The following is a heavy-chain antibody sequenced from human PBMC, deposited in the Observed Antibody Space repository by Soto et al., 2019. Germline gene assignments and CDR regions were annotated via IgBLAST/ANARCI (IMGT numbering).Heavy chain of an antibody. V-gene: IGHV2-5*02. CDR3: VQSRCGGDCLQSYSSHSYYGLDV. D-gene: IGHD2-21*02. CDR1: GFSFSSIGEG. Sequence: QITLKESGPTLVKPTQTLTLTCTFPGFSFSSIGEGVGWIRQPPGKALEWLALIYWDDDKRYSPSLKSRLTITKDTSKNQAVLTMTNMDPVDTATYYCVQSRCGGDCLQSYSSHSYYGLDVWGQGTTVTVSS. CDR2: IYWDDDK. J-gene: IGHJ6*02.